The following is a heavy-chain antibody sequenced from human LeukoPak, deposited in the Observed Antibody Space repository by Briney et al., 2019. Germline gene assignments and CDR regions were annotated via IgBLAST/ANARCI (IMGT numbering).Heavy chain of an antibody. V-gene: IGHV3-30*18. CDR2: ISYDGSNK. CDR1: GFTFSSYG. D-gene: IGHD3-10*01. J-gene: IGHJ5*02. Sequence: PGGSLRLSCAAPGFTFSSYGMHWVRQAPGKGLEWVAVISYDGSNKYYADSVKGRFTISRDNSKNTLYLQMNSLRAEDTAVYYCAKSADGSGSTKFDPWGQGTLVTVSS. CDR3: AKSADGSGSTKFDP.